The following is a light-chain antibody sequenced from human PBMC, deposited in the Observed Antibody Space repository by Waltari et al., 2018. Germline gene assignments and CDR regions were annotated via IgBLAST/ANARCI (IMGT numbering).Light chain of an antibody. CDR3: SSNAGYSTWV. Sequence: QSALTQPRSVSGPPGQSVTISCTGTSSDVGGYDAVSWYRQHPGKAPELIIYDVSNRPSGVPDRVSGSKSGNTASLTISGLQADDEADYYCSSNAGYSTWVFGGGTKVTVL. V-gene: IGLV2-11*01. J-gene: IGLJ3*02. CDR1: SSDVGGYDA. CDR2: DVS.